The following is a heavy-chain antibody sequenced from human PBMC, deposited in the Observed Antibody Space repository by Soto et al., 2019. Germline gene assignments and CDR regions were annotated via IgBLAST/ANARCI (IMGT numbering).Heavy chain of an antibody. CDR2: IIPILGTT. CDR1: GGTFSNYA. Sequence: QVQLVQSGAEVKKPGSSVKVSCKASGGTFSNYAISWVRQAPGQGLEWMGGIIPILGTTNYAQRFQGRVTITADESTSTAYMELSSLRSEDTAVYYCARVSSSWYKDYFDYWGQGTLVTVSS. D-gene: IGHD6-13*01. V-gene: IGHV1-69*11. J-gene: IGHJ4*02. CDR3: ARVSSSWYKDYFDY.